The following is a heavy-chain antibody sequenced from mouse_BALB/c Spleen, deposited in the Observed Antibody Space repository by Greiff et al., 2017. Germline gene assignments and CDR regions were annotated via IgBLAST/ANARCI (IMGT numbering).Heavy chain of an antibody. J-gene: IGHJ4*01. D-gene: IGHD1-1*01. CDR1: GFSLTDYG. CDR3: DKHAPVVYGSSYELAMDY. Sequence: VQLQESGPGLVAPSQSLSITCTVSGFSLTDYGVSWIRQPPGKGLEWLGVIWGGGSTYYNSALKSRLSISKDNSKSQVFLKMNSLQTDDTAMYYCDKHAPVVYGSSYELAMDYWGQGTSVTVSS. V-gene: IGHV2-6-5*01. CDR2: IWGGGST.